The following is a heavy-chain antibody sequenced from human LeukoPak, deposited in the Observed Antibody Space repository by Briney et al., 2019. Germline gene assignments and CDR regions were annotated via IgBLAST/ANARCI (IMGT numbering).Heavy chain of an antibody. CDR2: ISYDGSNK. CDR3: AKDNSGSYSYYFDY. V-gene: IGHV3-30*18. CDR1: GFTFSSYG. J-gene: IGHJ4*02. D-gene: IGHD1-26*01. Sequence: GRSLRLSCAASGFTFSSYGMHWVRQAPGKGLEWVAVISYDGSNKYYSDSVKGRFTISRDNSKNTLYLTMNSLRAEETAVYYCAKDNSGSYSYYFDYWGQGTLVTVSS.